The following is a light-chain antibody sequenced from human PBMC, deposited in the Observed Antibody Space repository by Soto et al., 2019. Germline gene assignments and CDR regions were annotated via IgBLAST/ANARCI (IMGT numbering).Light chain of an antibody. Sequence: EIVLTQSPGTLSLSPVERVTLSCSASQSVSSNSIAWYRQKPGQAPRLVMYGGFSRPTGIPDRFSSSGSGTDFTLTISRLAPEDFAVYYCQYYGGSSRTFGQGTKVEIK. CDR1: QSVSSNS. V-gene: IGKV3-20*01. CDR3: QYYGGSSRT. CDR2: GGF. J-gene: IGKJ1*01.